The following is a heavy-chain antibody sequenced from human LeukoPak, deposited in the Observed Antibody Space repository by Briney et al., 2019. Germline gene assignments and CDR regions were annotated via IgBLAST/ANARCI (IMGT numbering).Heavy chain of an antibody. CDR3: ARGSPKIGYCGSTSCYAGLFDH. CDR1: GGTFTSYA. Sequence: SVKVSCKASGGTFTSYAISWVRQAPGQRLEWMGGIIAIFGTANYAQKLHGRVTITAQESTSTAYMELSSLRSEDTALYYCARGSPKIGYCGSTSCYAGLFDHWGQGTLVTVSS. D-gene: IGHD2-2*01. J-gene: IGHJ5*02. V-gene: IGHV1-69*13. CDR2: IIAIFGTA.